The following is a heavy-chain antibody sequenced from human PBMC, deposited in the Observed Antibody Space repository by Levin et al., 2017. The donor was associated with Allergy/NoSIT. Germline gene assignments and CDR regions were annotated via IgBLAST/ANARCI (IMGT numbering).Heavy chain of an antibody. Sequence: SETLSLTCTVSGGSISRSDSYWGWIRQPPGEGLEWIGSIYYSGSTFYNPSLKSRITISVDTSKNQFSLKLSSVTATDTAVYYCARQTHNDHGDPNWFDPWGQGILVTVSS. D-gene: IGHD4-17*01. J-gene: IGHJ5*02. V-gene: IGHV4-39*01. CDR2: IYYSGST. CDR1: GGSISRSDSY. CDR3: ARQTHNDHGDPNWFDP.